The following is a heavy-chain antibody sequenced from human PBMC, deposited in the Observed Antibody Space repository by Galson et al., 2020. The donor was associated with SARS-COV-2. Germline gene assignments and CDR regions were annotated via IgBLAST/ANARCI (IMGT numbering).Heavy chain of an antibody. CDR3: ARGGGGGYYYMDV. CDR1: GFTFRTYA. Sequence: GGSLRLSCAASGFTFRTYAMHWVRQAPGKGPEWVAVISYDGTNKYYPDSVKGRFTISRDNSKNTLDLQMDSLRPEDTAVYYCARGGGGGYYYMDVWGKGTTVTVSS. D-gene: IGHD3-16*01. CDR2: ISYDGTNK. V-gene: IGHV3-30*01. J-gene: IGHJ6*03.